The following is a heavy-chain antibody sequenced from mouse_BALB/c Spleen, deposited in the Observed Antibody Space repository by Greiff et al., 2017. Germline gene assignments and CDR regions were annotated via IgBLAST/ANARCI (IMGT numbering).Heavy chain of an antibody. J-gene: IGHJ4*01. D-gene: IGHD4-1*01. CDR1: GYTFTSYT. Sequence: QVQLQQSGAELARPGASVKMSCKASGYTFTSYTMHWVKQRPGQGLEWIGYINPSSGYTNYNQKFKDKATLTADKSSSTAYMQLSSLTSEDSAVYYCARSANWDAMDYWGQGTSVTVSS. CDR3: ARSANWDAMDY. CDR2: INPSSGYT. V-gene: IGHV1-4*01.